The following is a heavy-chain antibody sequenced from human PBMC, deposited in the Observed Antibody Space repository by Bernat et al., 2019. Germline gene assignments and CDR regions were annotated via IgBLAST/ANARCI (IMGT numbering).Heavy chain of an antibody. CDR3: AMTSRSFNGPDY. V-gene: IGHV1-2*02. D-gene: IGHD6-6*01. CDR1: GYTFTGYY. Sequence: QMQLVQSGAEVREPGASVKVSCKASGYTFTGYYIHWVRQAPGQGLESMGWINPNSGGTNFAQKFQGRVTMTRDTSISTAYMELSRLRSDDTAVYYCAMTSRSFNGPDYWGQGTLVTVSS. J-gene: IGHJ4*02. CDR2: INPNSGGT.